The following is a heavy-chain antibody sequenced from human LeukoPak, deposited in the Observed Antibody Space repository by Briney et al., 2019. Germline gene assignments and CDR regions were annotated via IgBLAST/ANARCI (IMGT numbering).Heavy chain of an antibody. J-gene: IGHJ4*02. CDR3: ARDFGDSYGYDYFDY. Sequence: ASVKVSFTASGYTFTGYYMHWVRQAPGQGLEWMGWINPNSGGTNYAQKFQGWVTMTRDTSISTAYMELSRLRSDDTAVYYCARDFGDSYGYDYFDYWGQGTLVTVSS. D-gene: IGHD5-18*01. V-gene: IGHV1-2*04. CDR1: GYTFTGYY. CDR2: INPNSGGT.